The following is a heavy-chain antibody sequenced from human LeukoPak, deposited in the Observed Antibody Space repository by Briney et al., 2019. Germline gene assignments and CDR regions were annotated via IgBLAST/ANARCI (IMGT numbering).Heavy chain of an antibody. J-gene: IGHJ5*02. D-gene: IGHD4-17*01. CDR3: ARDGHGDYGSGWFDP. Sequence: SVKVSCKTSGGTFTNSAISWVRQAPGQGLEGLGGIMPLFGTAGYAQKFQGRVIITKDESTRTVYLELTSLTSDDTAVYYCARDGHGDYGSGWFDPWGQGTPVSVSS. CDR2: IMPLFGTA. CDR1: GGTFTNSA. V-gene: IGHV1-69*05.